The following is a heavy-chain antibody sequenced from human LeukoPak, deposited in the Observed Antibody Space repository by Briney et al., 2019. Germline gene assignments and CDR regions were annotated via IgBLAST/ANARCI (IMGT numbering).Heavy chain of an antibody. CDR2: ISSSGSTI. Sequence: PGGSLRLSCAASGFTFSDYYMSWIRQAPGKGLEWVSYISSSGSTIYYADSVKGRFTISRDNSKNTLYLQMNSLRVEDTAVYYCANPFRAVPGTNYWGQGTLVTVSS. CDR1: GFTFSDYY. V-gene: IGHV3-11*04. CDR3: ANPFRAVPGTNY. D-gene: IGHD6-19*01. J-gene: IGHJ4*02.